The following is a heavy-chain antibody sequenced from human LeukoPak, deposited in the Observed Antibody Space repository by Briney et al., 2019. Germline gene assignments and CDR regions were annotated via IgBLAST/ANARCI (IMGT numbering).Heavy chain of an antibody. D-gene: IGHD4-17*01. Sequence: GGSLRLSCAASGFTFSSYAMSWVRQAPGKGLEWVSAISGSGGSTYYADSVKGRFTISRGNAKNTLYLQMNSLRAEDTAVYYCAEDGDYGDYAGGVFDYWGQGTLVTVSS. V-gene: IGHV3-23*01. CDR1: GFTFSSYA. CDR3: AEDGDYGDYAGGVFDY. J-gene: IGHJ4*02. CDR2: ISGSGGST.